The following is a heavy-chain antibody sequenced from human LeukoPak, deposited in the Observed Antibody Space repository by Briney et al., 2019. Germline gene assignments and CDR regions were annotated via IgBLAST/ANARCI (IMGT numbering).Heavy chain of an antibody. Sequence: GGSLRLSCAASGFTFSNYVIHWVRQAPGKGLEWVTLIWYDGSNQHYADSVKGRFTISRDNSKNTLYLQMNSLRAEDAAVYYCAREGGSGSYSTFLDYWGQGTLVTVSS. V-gene: IGHV3-33*01. CDR2: IWYDGSNQ. D-gene: IGHD3-10*01. CDR1: GFTFSNYV. J-gene: IGHJ4*02. CDR3: AREGGSGSYSTFLDY.